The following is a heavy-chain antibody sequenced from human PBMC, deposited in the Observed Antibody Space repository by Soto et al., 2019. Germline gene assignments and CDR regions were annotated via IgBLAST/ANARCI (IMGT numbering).Heavy chain of an antibody. CDR3: ARDGPYSSCFSLWGVGYYYGMDV. CDR2: ISTYNGNT. CDR1: GYTFTSYG. V-gene: IGHV1-18*01. D-gene: IGHD6-19*01. J-gene: IGHJ6*02. Sequence: ASVKVSCKASGYTFTSYGISWVRQAPGQGLEWMGWISTYNGNTKYAQKLQGRVTMTTDTSTSTAYMELRSLRSDDTAVYYCARDGPYSSCFSLWGVGYYYGMDVCGQGTTVTVSS.